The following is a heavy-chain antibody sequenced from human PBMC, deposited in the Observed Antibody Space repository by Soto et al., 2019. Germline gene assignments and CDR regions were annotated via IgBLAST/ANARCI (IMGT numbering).Heavy chain of an antibody. CDR1: GYAFTTYG. CDR2: ISAHNGNT. J-gene: IGHJ4*02. CDR3: ARGRYGDY. Sequence: QVHLVQSGAEVKKPGASVKVSCKGSGYAFTTYGITWVRQAPGQGLEWRAWISAHNGNTNYAHKLPGSVTVTRDTSTSTASMELRSLRYDDTSVYYCARGRYGDYWGQGALVTVSS. D-gene: IGHD1-1*01. V-gene: IGHV1-18*01.